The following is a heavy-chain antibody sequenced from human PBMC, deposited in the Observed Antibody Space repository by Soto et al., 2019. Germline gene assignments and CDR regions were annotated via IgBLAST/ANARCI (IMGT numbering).Heavy chain of an antibody. J-gene: IGHJ4*02. CDR2: ISHDGSNK. CDR3: ARDLGGEFYFDY. V-gene: IGHV3-30-3*01. D-gene: IGHD3-10*01. Sequence: PGGSLRLSCAASGFTFSSSAMHWVRQAPGKGLVWVAVISHDGSNKYYADSVKGRFTISRDSSKNTLYVEMNSLRDEDTAMYYCARDLGGEFYFDYWGQGTLVTVYS. CDR1: GFTFSSSA.